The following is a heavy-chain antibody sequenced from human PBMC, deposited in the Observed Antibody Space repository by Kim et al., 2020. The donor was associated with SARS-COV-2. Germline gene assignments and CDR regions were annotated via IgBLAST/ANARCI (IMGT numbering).Heavy chain of an antibody. J-gene: IGHJ4*02. D-gene: IGHD6-13*01. CDR3: ARGAAAPFDY. V-gene: IGHV3-74*01. Sequence: STSYADSVKGRFTISRDNAKNTLYLQMNSLRAEDTAVYYCARGAAAPFDYWGQGTLVTVSS. CDR2: ST.